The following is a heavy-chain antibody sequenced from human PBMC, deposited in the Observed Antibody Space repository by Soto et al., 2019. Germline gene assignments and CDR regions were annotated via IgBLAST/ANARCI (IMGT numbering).Heavy chain of an antibody. Sequence: QVQLVESGGGVVQPGRSLRLSCAASGFTFSSYAMHWVRQAPGKGLEWVAVISYDGSNKYYADSVKGRFTISRDNSKNTLYLKMNSLRAEDTAVYYCARKISSRGGGDYWGQGTLVTVSS. CDR2: ISYDGSNK. CDR3: ARKISSRGGGDY. D-gene: IGHD6-13*01. V-gene: IGHV3-30-3*01. CDR1: GFTFSSYA. J-gene: IGHJ4*02.